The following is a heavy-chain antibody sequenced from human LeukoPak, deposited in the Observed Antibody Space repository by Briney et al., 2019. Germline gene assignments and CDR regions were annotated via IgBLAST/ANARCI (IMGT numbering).Heavy chain of an antibody. CDR3: ARGYGSSWYYFDY. CDR2: IYYSGST. D-gene: IGHD6-13*01. J-gene: IGHJ4*02. CDR1: GGSISSCY. V-gene: IGHV4-59*01. Sequence: KPSETLSLTCTVSGGSISSCYWSWIRQPPGKGLEWIGYIYYSGSTNYNPSLKSRVTISVDTSKNQFSLKLSSVTAADTAVYYCARGYGSSWYYFDYWGQGTLVTVSS.